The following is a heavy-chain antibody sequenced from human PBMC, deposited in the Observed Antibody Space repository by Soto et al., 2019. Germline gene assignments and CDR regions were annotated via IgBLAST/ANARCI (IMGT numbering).Heavy chain of an antibody. Sequence: QVQLVESGGGVVQPGRSLRLSCAASGFTFSSYGMHWVRQAPGKGLEWVAVISYDGSNKYYADSVKGRFTISRDNSKNTLYLQMNSLRAEDTAVYYCAKMGNYGEPRYNWYFDLWGRGTLVTVSS. CDR1: GFTFSSYG. CDR2: ISYDGSNK. J-gene: IGHJ2*01. CDR3: AKMGNYGEPRYNWYFDL. V-gene: IGHV3-30*18. D-gene: IGHD4-17*01.